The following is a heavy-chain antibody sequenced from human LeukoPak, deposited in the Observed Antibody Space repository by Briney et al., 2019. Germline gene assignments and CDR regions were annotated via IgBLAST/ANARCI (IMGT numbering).Heavy chain of an antibody. CDR3: ARELSGGYFDY. CDR2: INPSGGST. CDR1: GYTFTRYY. J-gene: IGHJ4*02. Sequence: ASVRVSCKASGYTFTRYYMHWVRQAPGQGREGMGIINPSGGSTSYAQKFQGRVTMTRDTSTSTVYMELSSLRSEDTAVYYCARELSGGYFDYWGQGTLVTVSS. D-gene: IGHD7-27*01. V-gene: IGHV1-46*01.